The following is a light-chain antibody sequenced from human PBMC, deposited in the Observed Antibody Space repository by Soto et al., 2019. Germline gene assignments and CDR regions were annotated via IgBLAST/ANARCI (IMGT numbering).Light chain of an antibody. CDR2: GAS. CDR1: QSVSSSY. V-gene: IGKV3D-20*02. J-gene: IGKJ5*01. CDR3: QQRYNWPIT. Sequence: EVVVTQSPGTLSLYTGERATLSCRASQSVSSSYLAWYQQKPGQAPRLLIYGASSRATGIPDRFSGSGSGTDFTLTISSLEPEDFSVYYCQQRYNWPITFGQGTRLEI.